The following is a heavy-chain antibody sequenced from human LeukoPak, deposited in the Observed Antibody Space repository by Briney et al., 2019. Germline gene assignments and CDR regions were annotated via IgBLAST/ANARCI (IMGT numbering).Heavy chain of an antibody. D-gene: IGHD6-19*01. CDR2: NSAYNGNT. CDR1: GYTFTSYG. J-gene: IGHJ3*02. CDR3: ARVYSSGPKDHDAFDI. Sequence: ASVKVSCTASGYTFTSYGISWVRQAPGQGLEWMGWNSAYNGNTNYAQKLQGRVTMTTDTSTSTAYMELRSLRSDDTAVYYCARVYSSGPKDHDAFDIWGQGTMVTVSS. V-gene: IGHV1-18*01.